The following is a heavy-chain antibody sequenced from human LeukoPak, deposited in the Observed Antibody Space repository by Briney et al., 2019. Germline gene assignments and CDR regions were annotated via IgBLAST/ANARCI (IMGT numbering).Heavy chain of an antibody. CDR2: INHSGST. J-gene: IGHJ4*02. Sequence: PSETLSLTCAVYGGSFSGYYWSWIRQPPGKGLEWIGEINHSGSTNYNPSLKSRVTISVDTSKNQFSLKLSSVTAADTAVYYCASGIGLGESSFDYWGQGTLVTVSS. V-gene: IGHV4-34*01. CDR3: ASGIGLGESSFDY. CDR1: GGSFSGYY. D-gene: IGHD3-16*02.